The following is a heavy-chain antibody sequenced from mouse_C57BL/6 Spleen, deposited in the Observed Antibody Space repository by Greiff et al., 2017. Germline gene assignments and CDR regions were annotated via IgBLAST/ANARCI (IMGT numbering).Heavy chain of an antibody. V-gene: IGHV1-66*01. CDR3: ARGRDYYGSSPAWFAY. CDR1: GYSFTSYY. Sequence: QVQLQQSGPELVKPGASVKISCKASGYSFTSYYIHWVKQRPGQGLEWIGWIYPGSGNTKYNEKFKGKATLTADTSSSTAYMQLSSLTSEDSAVYYCARGRDYYGSSPAWFAYWGQGTLVTVSA. D-gene: IGHD1-1*01. CDR2: IYPGSGNT. J-gene: IGHJ3*01.